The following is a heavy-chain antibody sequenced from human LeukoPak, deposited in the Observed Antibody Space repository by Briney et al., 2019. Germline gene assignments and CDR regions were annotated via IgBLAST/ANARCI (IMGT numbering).Heavy chain of an antibody. D-gene: IGHD2-15*01. Sequence: GGSLRLSCAASGFTFSSYAMSWVRQAPGKGLEGVAAISGSGGSTYYADSVKGRFTISRDNSKNTLYLQMNSLRAEDTAVYYCAKDPRYCSGGSCYSIGVDYWGQGTLVTVSS. CDR3: AKDPRYCSGGSCYSIGVDY. J-gene: IGHJ4*02. V-gene: IGHV3-23*01. CDR1: GFTFSSYA. CDR2: ISGSGGST.